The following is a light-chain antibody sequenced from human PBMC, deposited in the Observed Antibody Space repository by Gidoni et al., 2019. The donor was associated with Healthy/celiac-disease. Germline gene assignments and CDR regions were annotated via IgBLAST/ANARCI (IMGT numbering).Light chain of an antibody. Sequence: DIQMTQSPSTLSASVGDRVTITCRASQSISSWLAWYQQKPGKAPKLLIYKASGLESGVPSRFSGSGSGTECTLTISSLQPDDCATYYCQQYNSYLYTFGQGTKLEIK. CDR1: QSISSW. CDR2: KAS. J-gene: IGKJ2*01. CDR3: QQYNSYLYT. V-gene: IGKV1-5*03.